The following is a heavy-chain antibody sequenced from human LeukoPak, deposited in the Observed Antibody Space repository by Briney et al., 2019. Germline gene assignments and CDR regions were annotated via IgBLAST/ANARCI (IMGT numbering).Heavy chain of an antibody. V-gene: IGHV1-18*04. Sequence: LGASVKVSCKASGYTFTGYYMHWVRQAPGQGLEWMGWISPYNGNTIYAQKLQGRVTMTTDTSTSTAYMELRSLRSDDTAVYYCARGSPPRVYYDRSGYYSYYFDYWGQGTLVTVSS. CDR3: ARGSPPRVYYDRSGYYSYYFDY. CDR1: GYTFTGYY. D-gene: IGHD3-22*01. J-gene: IGHJ4*02. CDR2: ISPYNGNT.